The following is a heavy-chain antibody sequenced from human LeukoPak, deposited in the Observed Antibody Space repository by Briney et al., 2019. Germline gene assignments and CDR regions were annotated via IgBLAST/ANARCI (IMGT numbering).Heavy chain of an antibody. CDR2: ISSSSSYI. D-gene: IGHD4-17*01. CDR1: GFAFSSYS. Sequence: PGGSLRLSCAASGFAFSSYSMNWVRQAPGKGLEWVSSISSSSSYIYYADSVKGRFTISRDNAKNPLYLQMNSLRAEDTAVYYCARATRRDYGDVGYWGQGTLVTVSS. CDR3: ARATRRDYGDVGY. V-gene: IGHV3-21*01. J-gene: IGHJ4*02.